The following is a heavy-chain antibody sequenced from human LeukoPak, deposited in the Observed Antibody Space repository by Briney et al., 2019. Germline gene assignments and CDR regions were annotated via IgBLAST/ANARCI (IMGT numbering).Heavy chain of an antibody. D-gene: IGHD2-21*02. Sequence: GASVKVSCKASGYTFTSYGFSWVRQAPGQGLEWMGCMNSNSGATRSTQKFQGRVTMTRDTSINTAYMELSSLRSDDTAFYYCARERGPEIVVEVPARPSDNWFDPWGQGTLVTVSS. V-gene: IGHV1-2*02. J-gene: IGHJ5*02. CDR2: MNSNSGAT. CDR3: ARERGPEIVVEVPARPSDNWFDP. CDR1: GYTFTSYG.